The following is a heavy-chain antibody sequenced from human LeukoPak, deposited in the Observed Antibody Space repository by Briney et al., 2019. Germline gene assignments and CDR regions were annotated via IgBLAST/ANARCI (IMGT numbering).Heavy chain of an antibody. CDR1: GFTFSSYS. CDR3: ARDKAIVGATRAFDI. Sequence: GGSLRLSCAASGFTFSSYSMNWVRQAPGKGLEWVSSISSSSSYLYNADSVKGRFTISRDNAKNSLYLQMNSLRAEDTAVYYCARDKAIVGATRAFDIWGQGTMVTVSS. D-gene: IGHD1-26*01. CDR2: ISSSSSYL. V-gene: IGHV3-21*01. J-gene: IGHJ3*02.